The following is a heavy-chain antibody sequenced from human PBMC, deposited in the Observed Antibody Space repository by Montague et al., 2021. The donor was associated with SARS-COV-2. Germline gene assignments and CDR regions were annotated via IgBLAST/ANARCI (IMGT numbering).Heavy chain of an antibody. J-gene: IGHJ6*03. V-gene: IGHV4-4*02. CDR2: IYHSGST. CDR1: GGSISSSNW. Sequence: SETLSLTCAVSGGSISSSNWWSWVRQPPGKGLEWIGQIYHSGSTNYNPSLKSRVTISVDTSKNQFSLKLSSVTAADTALYYCRVVPAGIPKGPNFYYMDVWGKGTTVTVSS. D-gene: IGHD2-2*02. CDR3: RVVPAGIPKGPNFYYMDV.